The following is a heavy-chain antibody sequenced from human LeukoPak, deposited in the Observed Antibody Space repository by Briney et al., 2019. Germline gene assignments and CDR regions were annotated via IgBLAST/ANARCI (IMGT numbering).Heavy chain of an antibody. CDR1: GGSISSSSDY. V-gene: IGHV4-39*01. Sequence: SETLSLTCTVSGGSISSSSDYWGWIRQAPGKGLEWIGSIYYHENTYYNSSLKSRVTISVDTSKNQFSLKLNSVTAADTAVYYCARGGWFGELYHFDYWGQGTLVTVSS. J-gene: IGHJ4*02. D-gene: IGHD3-10*01. CDR2: IYYHENT. CDR3: ARGGWFGELYHFDY.